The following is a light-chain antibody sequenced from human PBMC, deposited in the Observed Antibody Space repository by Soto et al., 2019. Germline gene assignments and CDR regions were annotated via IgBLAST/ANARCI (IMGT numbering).Light chain of an antibody. CDR2: DAS. V-gene: IGKV3-11*01. CDR3: QQRYNWPRT. CDR1: QSVSSF. J-gene: IGKJ1*01. Sequence: DIVLTQSPATLSLSPGERATLSCRASQSVSSFLAWYQQKPGQAPRLLIYDASNRATGIPGRFSGSGSGTDFTLTITSLEPEDFAVYYCQQRYNWPRTFGQGTKVEIK.